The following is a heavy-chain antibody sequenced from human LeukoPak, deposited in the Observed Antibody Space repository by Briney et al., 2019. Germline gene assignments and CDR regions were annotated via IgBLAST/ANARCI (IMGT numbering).Heavy chain of an antibody. D-gene: IGHD5-18*01. J-gene: IGHJ4*02. Sequence: GGSLRLSCAASGFTFSSYAMSWVRQAPGKGLEWVSTISGSGGSTYYADSVKGRFTISRDNSKNTLYLQMNSLRAEDTAVYYCAKGHWSGDAAMPYFDYWGQGTLVTVSS. CDR1: GFTFSSYA. CDR2: ISGSGGST. V-gene: IGHV3-23*01. CDR3: AKGHWSGDAAMPYFDY.